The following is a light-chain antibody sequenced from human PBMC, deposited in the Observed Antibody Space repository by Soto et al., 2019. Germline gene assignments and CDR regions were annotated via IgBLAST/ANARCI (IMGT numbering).Light chain of an antibody. Sequence: QYVLTQPPSASGTPGQRVAISCSGTSSNIGRNYVYWYQQVPGAAPKLLIYKDDQRPSGVPDRFSGSKFGTSASLAVSGLRSEDEADYYCAAWDDSLSGHGVFGGGTQLTVL. V-gene: IGLV1-47*01. CDR2: KDD. J-gene: IGLJ7*01. CDR3: AAWDDSLSGHGV. CDR1: SSNIGRNY.